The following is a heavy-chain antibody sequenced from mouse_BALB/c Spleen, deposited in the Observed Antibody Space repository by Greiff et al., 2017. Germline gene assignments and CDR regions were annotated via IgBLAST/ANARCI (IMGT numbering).Heavy chain of an antibody. V-gene: IGHV5-12-2*01. D-gene: IGHD2-1*01. Sequence: DVHLVESGGGLVQPGGSLKLSYAASGFTFSSYTMSWVRQTPEKRLEWVAYISNGGGSTYYPDTVKGRFTISRDNAKNTLYLQMSSLKSEDTAMYYCARLGYYGNSLDVWGAGTTVTVSS. CDR1: GFTFSSYT. CDR2: ISNGGGST. J-gene: IGHJ1*01. CDR3: ARLGYYGNSLDV.